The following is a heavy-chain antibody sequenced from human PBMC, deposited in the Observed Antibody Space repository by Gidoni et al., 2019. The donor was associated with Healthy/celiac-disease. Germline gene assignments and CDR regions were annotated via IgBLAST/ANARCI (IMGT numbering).Heavy chain of an antibody. CDR3: AHRPYGAFWP. D-gene: IGHD4-17*01. J-gene: IGHJ5*02. CDR2: IYWDDDK. Sequence: QITVKESGPTLVKPTQTLTLTCTFSGFSLSTSGVGVGWIRLPPGKALEWLALIYWDDDKRYSPSLKSRPTITKDTSKNQVVLTLINMDPVDTATYYCAHRPYGAFWPWGQGTLVTVSS. CDR1: GFSLSTSGVG. V-gene: IGHV2-5*02.